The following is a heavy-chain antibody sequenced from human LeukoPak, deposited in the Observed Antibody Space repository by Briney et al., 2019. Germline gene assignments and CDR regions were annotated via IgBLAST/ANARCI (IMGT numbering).Heavy chain of an antibody. D-gene: IGHD3-22*01. J-gene: IGHJ3*02. CDR1: GFTFSSYW. CDR3: ASDYASYYYDSNAFDI. Sequence: GGSLRLSCAASGFTFSSYWMSWVRQAPGKGLEWVANIKQDGSEKYYVDSVKGRFTISRDNAKNSLYLQMNSLRAEDTAVYYCASDYASYYYDSNAFDIWGQGTMVTVSS. CDR2: IKQDGSEK. V-gene: IGHV3-7*03.